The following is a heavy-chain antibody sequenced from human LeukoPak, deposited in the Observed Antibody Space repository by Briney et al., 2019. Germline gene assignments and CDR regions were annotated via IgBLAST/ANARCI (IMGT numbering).Heavy chain of an antibody. J-gene: IGHJ6*03. Sequence: GGSLRLSCAASGFTFSTYAMSWVRQAPGKGLEWVSAISGSGGSTYYADSVKGRFTISRDNSKNTLYLQMNSLRAEDTAVYYCAKGGYSIAAYYYYYYMDVWGKGTTVTVSS. CDR2: ISGSGGST. D-gene: IGHD6-25*01. V-gene: IGHV3-23*01. CDR1: GFTFSTYA. CDR3: AKGGYSIAAYYYYYYMDV.